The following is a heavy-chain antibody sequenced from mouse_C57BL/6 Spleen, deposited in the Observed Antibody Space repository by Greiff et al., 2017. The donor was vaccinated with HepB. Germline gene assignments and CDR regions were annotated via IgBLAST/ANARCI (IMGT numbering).Heavy chain of an antibody. J-gene: IGHJ4*01. D-gene: IGHD2-5*01. CDR3: ANSNGDYAMDY. CDR1: GFSLTSYG. V-gene: IGHV2-2*01. CDR2: IWSGGST. Sequence: VQLQESGPGLVQPSQSLSITCTVSGFSLTSYGVHWVRQSPGKGLEWLGVIWSGGSTDYNAAFISRLSISKDNSKSQVFFKMNSLQADDTAIYYCANSNGDYAMDYWGQGTSVTVSS.